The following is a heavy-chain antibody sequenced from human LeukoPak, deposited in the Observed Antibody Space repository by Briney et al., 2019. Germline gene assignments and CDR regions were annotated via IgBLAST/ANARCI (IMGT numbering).Heavy chain of an antibody. CDR2: ISSSGSTI. V-gene: IGHV3-48*03. Sequence: GGSLRLSCAASGFTFSSYEMNWVRQAPGKRLEWVSYISSSGSTIYYADSVKGRFTISRDNAKNSLYLQMNSLRAEDTAVYYCARAHRIQLWSQSYYFDYWGQGTLVTVSS. CDR1: GFTFSSYE. CDR3: ARAHRIQLWSQSYYFDY. J-gene: IGHJ4*02. D-gene: IGHD5-18*01.